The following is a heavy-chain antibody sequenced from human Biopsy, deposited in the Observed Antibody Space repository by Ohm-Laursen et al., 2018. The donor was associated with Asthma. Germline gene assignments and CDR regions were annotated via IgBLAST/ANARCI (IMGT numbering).Heavy chain of an antibody. V-gene: IGHV1-58*01. D-gene: IGHD2/OR15-2a*01. CDR3: AAGRTSLQGESLI. J-gene: IGHJ4*01. Sequence: SVKVSCNVSGVALSGYTFEWVRQARGLGLEWIAWIVFASGATNYAQNFQDRLTVTRDMSAGSVSMELRGLSSTDTAVYYCAAGRTSLQGESLIWGQGALVSVSS. CDR1: GVALSGYT. CDR2: IVFASGAT.